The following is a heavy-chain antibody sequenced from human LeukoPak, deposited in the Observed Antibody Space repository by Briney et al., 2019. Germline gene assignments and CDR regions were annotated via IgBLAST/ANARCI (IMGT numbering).Heavy chain of an antibody. CDR2: INPNNGCT. CDR1: GYSFTSYW. Sequence: GESLKISWKGSGYSFTSYWIGWVRQMPRKGLEWMGWINPNNGCTKYAQNFQGRVTMTRDTSISTAYMELDRLRFDGTAVYYCARDSGEVPDYWGQGPLVTVSS. D-gene: IGHD3-10*01. V-gene: IGHV1-2*02. CDR3: ARDSGEVPDY. J-gene: IGHJ4*02.